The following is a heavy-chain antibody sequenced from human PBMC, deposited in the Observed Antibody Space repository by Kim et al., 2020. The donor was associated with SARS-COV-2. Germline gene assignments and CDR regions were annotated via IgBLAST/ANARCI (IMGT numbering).Heavy chain of an antibody. CDR3: VTEGFTYGYHSLDS. V-gene: IGHV3-15*01. D-gene: IGHD5-12*01. CDR2: IKRKVDGGTK. CDR1: GFTFSNAW. Sequence: GGSLRLSCAAPGFTFSNAWMSWVRQAPGKGLEWLGRIKRKVDGGTKAYAAPVTGRFSISRDDSKNMLYLQMNSLITEDTAVYFCVTEGFTYGYHSLDSWGQGTMVTVSS. J-gene: IGHJ3*02.